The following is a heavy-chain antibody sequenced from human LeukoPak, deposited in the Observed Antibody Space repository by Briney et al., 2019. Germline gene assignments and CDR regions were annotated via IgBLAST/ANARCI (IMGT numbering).Heavy chain of an antibody. D-gene: IGHD6-19*01. J-gene: IGHJ4*02. CDR3: ARRANSGWLLASYFDC. V-gene: IGHV5-51*01. CDR1: GYSFTNFW. Sequence: GESLKISCKGSGYSFTNFWIGWVRQMPGKGLEWMGVISPGDSGIRYSPSFQGQVTISVDKSISTAYLQWSSLKASDTAIYYCARRANSGWLLASYFDCWGQGTLVTVSS. CDR2: ISPGDSGI.